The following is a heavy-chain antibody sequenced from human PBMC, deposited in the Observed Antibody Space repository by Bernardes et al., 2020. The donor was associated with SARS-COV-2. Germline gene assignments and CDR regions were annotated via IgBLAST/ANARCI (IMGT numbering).Heavy chain of an antibody. V-gene: IGHV3-21*06. CDR2: ISSSSNYI. J-gene: IGHJ4*02. CDR3: ASDRPGIPFDY. Sequence: SLRLSCAASGFTFNTYGMNWVRQAPGKGLEWVSSISSSSNYIYYADSVKGRFTISRDNAKHSLYLQMNSLRAEDTAMYYCASDRPGIPFDYWGQGTLVTVSS. CDR1: GFTFNTYG. D-gene: IGHD3-10*01.